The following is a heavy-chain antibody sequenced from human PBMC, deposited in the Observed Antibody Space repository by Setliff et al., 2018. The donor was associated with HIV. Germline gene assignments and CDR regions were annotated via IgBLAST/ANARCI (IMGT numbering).Heavy chain of an antibody. CDR3: ARARTDYYDRRRRSHYYIDV. Sequence: ASVKVSCKPSGYTFTNYDINWVRQAAGQGLEWMGWMNPDSRNTGYAQRFEGSVTMNWDTSISTAYMELNNVKFEDTAIHYCARARTDYYDRRRRSHYYIDVWARGATVTVS. CDR1: GYTFTNYD. CDR2: MNPDSRNT. V-gene: IGHV1-8*02. J-gene: IGHJ6*03. D-gene: IGHD3-22*01.